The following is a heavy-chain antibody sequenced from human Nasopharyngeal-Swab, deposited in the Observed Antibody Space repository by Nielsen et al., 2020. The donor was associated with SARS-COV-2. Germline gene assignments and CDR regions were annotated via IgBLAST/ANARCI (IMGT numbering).Heavy chain of an antibody. CDR1: GFTFSSAW. Sequence: GESLKISCAASGFTFSSAWMSWVRQAPGKGLEWVGRIKSKTDGGTTDYAAPVKGRFTISRDDSKNTLYLQMNSLKTEDTAVYYCTTVGGTGALFFDYWGQGTLVTVSS. CDR2: IKSKTDGGTT. CDR3: TTVGGTGALFFDY. V-gene: IGHV3-15*01. J-gene: IGHJ4*02. D-gene: IGHD2-8*02.